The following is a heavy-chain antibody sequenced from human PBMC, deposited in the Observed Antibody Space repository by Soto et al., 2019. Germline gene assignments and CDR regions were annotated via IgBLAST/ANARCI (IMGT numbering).Heavy chain of an antibody. CDR3: AREFSNSPEAFDS. CDR2: IYYTGST. J-gene: IGHJ4*02. Sequence: PSETLSLTCTVSGGSVNSETYYWSWIRQPPGRGLEWIGYIYYTGSTNYNPSLKSRVTMSIDTSRNQFSLKLTSVTAADTAVYYCAREFSNSPEAFDSWGQGSLVTSPQ. D-gene: IGHD6-6*01. V-gene: IGHV4-61*01. CDR1: GGSVNSETYY.